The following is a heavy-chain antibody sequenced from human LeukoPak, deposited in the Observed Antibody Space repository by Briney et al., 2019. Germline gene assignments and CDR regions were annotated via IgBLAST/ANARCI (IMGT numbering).Heavy chain of an antibody. D-gene: IGHD3-10*01. Sequence: SETLSLTCTVSVGSISSISYYWGWIRQPPGKGLEWIGTIYYSGSTYHSPSLKSRVTISGDTSKNQISLKLSSVTAADTAVYYCARHSEYYSGSGSASGYFDYWGQGTLVIVSS. CDR3: ARHSEYYSGSGSASGYFDY. V-gene: IGHV4-39*01. CDR1: VGSISSISYY. CDR2: IYYSGST. J-gene: IGHJ4*02.